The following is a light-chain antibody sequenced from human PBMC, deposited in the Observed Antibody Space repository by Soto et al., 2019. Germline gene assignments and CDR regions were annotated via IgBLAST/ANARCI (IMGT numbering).Light chain of an antibody. J-gene: IGLJ2*01. CDR2: DVT. CDR1: SSDVGGYKY. V-gene: IGLV2-14*01. CDR3: SSYTSSSTLGV. Sequence: QSALTQPASVSGSPGQSITISCIGTSSDVGGYKYVSWYQQHPGKAPKLVIYDVTNRPSGVSNRFSGSKSGNTASLTISGLQAEDEADYYCSSYTSSSTLGVFGGGTKVTVL.